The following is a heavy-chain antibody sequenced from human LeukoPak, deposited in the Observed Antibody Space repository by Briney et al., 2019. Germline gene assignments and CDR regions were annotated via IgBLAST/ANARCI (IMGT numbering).Heavy chain of an antibody. CDR1: GYTFTGYY. Sequence: GASVKVSCKASGYTFTGYYMHWVRQAPGQGLEWMGWINPNSGGTNYAQKFQGRVTMTRDTSISTAYMELSRLRSDDTAVYYCARELAYCGGDCYSDYMDVWGKGTTVTISS. D-gene: IGHD2-21*02. CDR3: ARELAYCGGDCYSDYMDV. J-gene: IGHJ6*03. CDR2: INPNSGGT. V-gene: IGHV1-2*02.